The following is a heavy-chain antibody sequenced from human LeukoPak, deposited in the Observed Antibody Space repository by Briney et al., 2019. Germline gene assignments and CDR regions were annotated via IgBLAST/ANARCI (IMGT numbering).Heavy chain of an antibody. V-gene: IGHV3-23*01. CDR3: AKGSTVVAYYFDY. Sequence: PGGSLRLSCAASGFTFSSYAMNWVRQAPGKGLEWVSAITGSGGRTYYADSVEGRFTISRDNSKNTLYLRMNSLRAEDTAVYYCAKGSTVVAYYFDYWGQGTLVTVSS. J-gene: IGHJ4*02. D-gene: IGHD4-23*01. CDR2: ITGSGGRT. CDR1: GFTFSSYA.